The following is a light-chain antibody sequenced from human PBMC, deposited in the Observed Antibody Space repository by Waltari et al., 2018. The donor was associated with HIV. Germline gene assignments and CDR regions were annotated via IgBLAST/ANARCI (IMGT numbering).Light chain of an antibody. J-gene: IGLJ3*02. Sequence: QSVLTQPPSLSGAPGQTVTISCTGTSSNIGADYHVHWYQQLPGTAPKLRIYGNTIRPSGVPDRFSGSKSGTSASLAITGLQADDEADYYGQSYDSSLSAWVFGGGTKLTVL. CDR3: QSYDSSLSAWV. CDR2: GNT. V-gene: IGLV1-40*01. CDR1: SSNIGADYH.